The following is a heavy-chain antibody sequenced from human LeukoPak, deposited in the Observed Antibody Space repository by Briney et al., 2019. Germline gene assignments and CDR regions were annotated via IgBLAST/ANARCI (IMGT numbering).Heavy chain of an antibody. CDR3: ARDPNYDFWSGYRYYYYYYGMDV. CDR1: GFTFSSYA. V-gene: IGHV3-30-3*01. Sequence: PGRSLRLSCAASGFTFSSYAMHWVRQAPGKGLEWVAVISYDGSNKYYADSVKGRFTISRDNSKYTLYLQMNSLRAEDTAVYYCARDPNYDFWSGYRYYYYYYGMDVWGQGTTVTVSS. CDR2: ISYDGSNK. D-gene: IGHD3-3*01. J-gene: IGHJ6*02.